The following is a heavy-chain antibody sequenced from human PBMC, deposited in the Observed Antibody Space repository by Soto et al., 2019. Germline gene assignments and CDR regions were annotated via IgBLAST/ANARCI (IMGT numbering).Heavy chain of an antibody. CDR3: ARAVKLAVPAATGYFDF. CDR1: GFTFSDYW. Sequence: VQLVESGGTLVQPGGSLRLSCEASGFTFSDYWMSWVRQAPGKGLEWVANIKPDGSVGYYVDSVKGRFTISRDNAKNSLFLQMNSLRAGDTAIYYCARAVKLAVPAATGYFDFWGQGTLVTVSS. CDR2: IKPDGSVG. J-gene: IGHJ4*02. D-gene: IGHD6-13*01. V-gene: IGHV3-7*03.